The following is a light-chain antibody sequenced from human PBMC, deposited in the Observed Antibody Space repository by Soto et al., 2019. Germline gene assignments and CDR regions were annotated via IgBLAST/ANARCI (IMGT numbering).Light chain of an antibody. J-gene: IGLJ1*01. Sequence: QSALTQPASVSGSPGQSITTSCTGTSSDVGGYNYVSWYQQHPGKAPKLMIYEVSNRPSGVSNRFSGSKSGNTASLTISGLQAGDEADYYCSSYTSSSTYVFGTGTKVTVL. V-gene: IGLV2-14*01. CDR2: EVS. CDR3: SSYTSSSTYV. CDR1: SSDVGGYNY.